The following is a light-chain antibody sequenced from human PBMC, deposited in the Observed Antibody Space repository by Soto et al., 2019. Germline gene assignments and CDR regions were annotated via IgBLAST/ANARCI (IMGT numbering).Light chain of an antibody. CDR2: EVV. V-gene: IGLV2-14*01. J-gene: IGLJ1*01. CDR1: ISYFVLYNY. Sequence: QSVLTQPASVCGSPGQSITISCSGTISYFVLYNYVSWYQQHPGKAPKLMIYEVVQRPSGVPDRFSGSKSGNTASLTVSGLQAADEGDYYCSSYTSSSTYVFGTGTKVTVI. CDR3: SSYTSSSTYV.